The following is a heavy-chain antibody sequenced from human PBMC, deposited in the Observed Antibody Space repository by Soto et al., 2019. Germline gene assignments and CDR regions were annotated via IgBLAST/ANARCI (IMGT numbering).Heavy chain of an antibody. CDR3: ARGHYDYIWGSYRDEAVFDY. CDR1: GGSFSGYY. CDR2: INHSGST. J-gene: IGHJ4*02. V-gene: IGHV4-34*01. Sequence: PSETLSLSCAVYGGSFSGYYWSWIRQPPGKGLEWIGEINHSGSTNYNPSLKSRVTISVDTSKNQFSLKLSSVTAADTAVYYCARGHYDYIWGSYRDEAVFDYWGQGTLVTVSS. D-gene: IGHD3-16*02.